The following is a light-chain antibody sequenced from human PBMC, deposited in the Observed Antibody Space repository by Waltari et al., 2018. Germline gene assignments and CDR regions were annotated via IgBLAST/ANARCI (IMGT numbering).Light chain of an antibody. CDR2: EDD. Sequence: QSALTQPASVSGSPGQSITISCTGTSSDIGKFNHGSWYQQHPGKAPKLIIFEDDKRPFGVSSRFSASKSGNTASLIIAGLQVDDEADYFCCSYAGDVTYVFGAGTKVTVL. CDR3: CSYAGDVTYV. J-gene: IGLJ1*01. CDR1: SSDIGKFNH. V-gene: IGLV2-23*01.